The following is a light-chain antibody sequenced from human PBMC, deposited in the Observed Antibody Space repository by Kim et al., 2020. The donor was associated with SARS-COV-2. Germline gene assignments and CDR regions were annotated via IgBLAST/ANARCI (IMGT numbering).Light chain of an antibody. CDR1: QSVSGSY. J-gene: IGKJ2*03. V-gene: IGKV3-20*01. CDR3: QQYGASPMYS. CDR2: GAS. Sequence: IVLTQSPCTLSLSPGERATLSCRTGQSVSGSYLAWYQQKPGQAPRLIIYGASNRAPGTPDRFSGGGSGTDFTLTISRVEPEDFAVYYCQQYGASPMYSFGQGTRLEI.